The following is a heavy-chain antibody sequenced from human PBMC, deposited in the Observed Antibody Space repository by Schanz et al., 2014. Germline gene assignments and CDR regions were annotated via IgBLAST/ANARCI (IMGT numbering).Heavy chain of an antibody. Sequence: QVQLVESGGCVVQPGRSLRLSCAASGFTFSSYGMHWVRQAPGKGLEWVAVIWYDGNNKFYADSVKGRFIISRDNSKNTLDLQMNSLRDEDTALYFCATDYSGGGCHIWGQGTMVTVSS. CDR1: GFTFSSYG. CDR3: ATDYSGGGCHI. D-gene: IGHD6-19*01. CDR2: IWYDGNNK. V-gene: IGHV3-33*01. J-gene: IGHJ3*02.